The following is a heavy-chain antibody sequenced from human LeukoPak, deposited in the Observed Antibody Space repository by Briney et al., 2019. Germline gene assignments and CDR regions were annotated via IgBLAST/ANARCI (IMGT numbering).Heavy chain of an antibody. V-gene: IGHV1-69*13. D-gene: IGHD5-18*01. CDR2: IIPIFGTA. CDR1: GGTFSSYA. Sequence: RASVTVSCKASGGTFSSYAISWVRQAPGQGLEWMGGIIPIFGTANYAQKFQGRVTITADESTSTAYMELSSLRSEDTAVYYCASHMHNSYGSVYWGQGTLVTVSS. J-gene: IGHJ4*02. CDR3: ASHMHNSYGSVY.